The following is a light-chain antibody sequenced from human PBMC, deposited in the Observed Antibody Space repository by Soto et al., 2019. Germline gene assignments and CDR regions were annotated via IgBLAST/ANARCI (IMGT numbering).Light chain of an antibody. CDR3: QQRSSWPLIT. V-gene: IGKV3-11*01. CDR2: DAS. Sequence: EVVMTQSPATLSVSPGERATLSCRASQSVSSNFLAWYQQKPGQAPRLLIYDASNRATGIPARFRGSGSGTDFTLTISSLEPDDFAIYYCQQRSSWPLITIGHGTRLEIK. J-gene: IGKJ5*01. CDR1: QSVSSN.